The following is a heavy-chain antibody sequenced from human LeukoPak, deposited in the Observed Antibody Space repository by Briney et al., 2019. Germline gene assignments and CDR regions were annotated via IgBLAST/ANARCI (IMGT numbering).Heavy chain of an antibody. CDR1: GGSVSSYY. J-gene: IGHJ5*02. CDR3: ARHLNSDGSGSYLNWLDP. CDR2: IYTSGNT. Sequence: SETLSLTCTVSGGSVSSYYWSWIRQPPGKGLEWIGYIYTSGNTNSNPSLKSRVTISGDTSKNQFSLKLRSVTAADTAVYYCARHLNSDGSGSYLNWLDPWGQGILVTVSS. V-gene: IGHV4-4*09. D-gene: IGHD3-10*01.